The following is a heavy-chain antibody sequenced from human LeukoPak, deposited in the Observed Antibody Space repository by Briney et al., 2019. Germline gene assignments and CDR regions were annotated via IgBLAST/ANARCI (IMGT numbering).Heavy chain of an antibody. CDR2: MNSGSGDT. CDR1: GYTFTNYD. J-gene: IGHJ4*02. V-gene: IGHV1-8*02. Sequence: ASVKVSCKASGYTFTNYDINWVRQATGQGLEWMGWMNSGSGDTAYAQKFQGRVTMTRDTSISTAYMELSRLRSDDTAVYYCARARSGIAAAGWFDYWGQGTLVTVSS. D-gene: IGHD6-13*01. CDR3: ARARSGIAAAGWFDY.